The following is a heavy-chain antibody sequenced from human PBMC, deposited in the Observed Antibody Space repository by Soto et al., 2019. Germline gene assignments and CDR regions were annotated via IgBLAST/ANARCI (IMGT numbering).Heavy chain of an antibody. CDR1: GFTFGDYA. J-gene: IGHJ6*02. V-gene: IGHV3-49*04. CDR3: TTSAYDFWSGYYSRPDYYYGMDV. D-gene: IGHD3-3*01. CDR2: IRSKAYGGTT. Sequence: GGSLRLSCTASGFTFGDYAMSWVRQAPGKGLEWVGFIRSKAYGGTTEYAASVKGRFTISRDDSKSIAYLQMNSLKTEDTAVYYCTTSAYDFWSGYYSRPDYYYGMDVWGQGTTVTVSS.